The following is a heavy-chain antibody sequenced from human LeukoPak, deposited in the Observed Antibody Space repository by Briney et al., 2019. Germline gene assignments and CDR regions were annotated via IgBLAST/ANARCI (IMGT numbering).Heavy chain of an antibody. CDR3: AKFDSYYDSSVPY. V-gene: IGHV3-30*18. Sequence: GGSLRLSCAASGFTFSSYWMHWVRQAPGKGLEWVAVISYDGSNKYYADSVKGRFTISRDNSKNTLYLQMNSLRAEDTAVYYCAKFDSYYDSSVPYWGQGTLVTVSS. D-gene: IGHD3-22*01. J-gene: IGHJ4*02. CDR2: ISYDGSNK. CDR1: GFTFSSYW.